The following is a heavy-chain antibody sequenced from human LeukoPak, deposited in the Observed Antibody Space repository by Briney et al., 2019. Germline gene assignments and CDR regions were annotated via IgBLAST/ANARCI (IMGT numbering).Heavy chain of an antibody. J-gene: IGHJ4*02. CDR2: IKEDGSEK. CDR3: ARLGYPWYFDY. D-gene: IGHD2-15*01. Sequence: GGSLILSCAASGFTFSSYWMSWVRQAPGKGLERVANIKEDGSEKYYVDSVKGRFTISRDNAKNSLYLQVNSLRAEDTAVYYCARLGYPWYFDYWGQGTLVTVSS. CDR1: GFTFSSYW. V-gene: IGHV3-7*01.